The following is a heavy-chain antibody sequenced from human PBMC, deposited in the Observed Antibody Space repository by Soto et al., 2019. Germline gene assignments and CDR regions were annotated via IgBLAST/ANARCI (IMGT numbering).Heavy chain of an antibody. Sequence: PGGSLRLSCAASGFTVSSNYMSWVRQAPGKGLEWVSIIYSGGTTNYADSVKGRFTISRDNSKNTLYLQMNSLRAEDTAVYYCARVPMGDYNYCMDVWGKGTTVTVSS. V-gene: IGHV3-66*01. CDR1: GFTVSSNY. CDR3: ARVPMGDYNYCMDV. D-gene: IGHD3-10*01. J-gene: IGHJ6*03. CDR2: IYSGGTT.